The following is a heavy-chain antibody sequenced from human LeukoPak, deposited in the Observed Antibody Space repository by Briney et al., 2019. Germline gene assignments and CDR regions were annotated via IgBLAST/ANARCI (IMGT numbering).Heavy chain of an antibody. J-gene: IGHJ5*02. D-gene: IGHD2-2*01. Sequence: ASVKVSCKASGYTFTSYGISWVRQAPGQGLEWMGWISAYNGNTNYVQKLQGRVTMTTDTSTSTAYMELRSLRSDDTAVYYCARYCSSTSCPGPSRYWFDPWGQGTLATVSS. V-gene: IGHV1-18*01. CDR1: GYTFTSYG. CDR3: ARYCSSTSCPGPSRYWFDP. CDR2: ISAYNGNT.